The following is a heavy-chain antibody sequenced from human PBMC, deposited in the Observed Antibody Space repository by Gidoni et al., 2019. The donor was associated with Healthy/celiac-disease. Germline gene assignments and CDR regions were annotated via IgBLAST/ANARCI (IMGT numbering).Heavy chain of an antibody. CDR1: GFTFSSYA. V-gene: IGHV3-23*01. Sequence: EVQLLESGGGLVQPGGSLRLSCAASGFTFSSYAMSWVRQAPGKGLEWVSAISGSGGSTYYADSVKGRFTISRDNSKNTLYLQMNSLRAEDTAVYYCAKDRTSIAARQVGDFDYWGQGTLVTVSS. D-gene: IGHD6-6*01. CDR2: ISGSGGST. CDR3: AKDRTSIAARQVGDFDY. J-gene: IGHJ4*02.